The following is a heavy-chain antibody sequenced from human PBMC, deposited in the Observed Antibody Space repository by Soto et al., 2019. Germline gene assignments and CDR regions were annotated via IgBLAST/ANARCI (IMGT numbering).Heavy chain of an antibody. CDR2: IWDDGSNK. D-gene: IGHD3-22*01. J-gene: IGHJ6*02. Sequence: QVQLVESGGGVVQPGRSLRLSCAASGFTFSSYGMHWVRQAPGKGLEWVAVIWDDGSNKYYADSVKGRFTISRDNSKNTLYLQMNSLSAEDTAVYYCARRRYYYDSSGYTGEYYYSMDVWGQGTTVTVSS. CDR3: ARRRYYYDSSGYTGEYYYSMDV. CDR1: GFTFSSYG. V-gene: IGHV3-33*01.